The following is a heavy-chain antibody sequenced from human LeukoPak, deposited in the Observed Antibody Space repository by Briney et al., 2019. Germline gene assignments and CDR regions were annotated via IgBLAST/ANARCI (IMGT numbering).Heavy chain of an antibody. J-gene: IGHJ4*02. CDR1: GGSISSGDYY. CDR3: ARAPQDTYYYDSSGYYFDY. CDR2: IYYSGST. V-gene: IGHV4-30-4*01. D-gene: IGHD3-22*01. Sequence: SQTLSLTCTVSGGSISSGDYYWSWIRQPPGKGLEWIVYIYYSGSTYYNPSLKSRVTISVDTSKNQFSLKLSSVTAADTAVYYCARAPQDTYYYDSSGYYFDYWGQGTLVTVSS.